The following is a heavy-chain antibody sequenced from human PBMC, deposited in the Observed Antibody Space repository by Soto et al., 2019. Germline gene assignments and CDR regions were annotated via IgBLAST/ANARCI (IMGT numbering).Heavy chain of an antibody. CDR1: GFTFSSYA. J-gene: IGHJ4*02. CDR2: ISGSGDTI. CDR3: AKGPGSYSDFDY. V-gene: IGHV3-23*01. Sequence: EVQLLESGGGLVQPGGSLRLSCAASGFTFSSYAMSWVRQAPGKGLEWVSSISGSGDTIYYADFEKGRFTISRDNSKNTLYLQMNSLRAEDTALYYCAKGPGSYSDFDYWGQGTLVTVSS. D-gene: IGHD1-26*01.